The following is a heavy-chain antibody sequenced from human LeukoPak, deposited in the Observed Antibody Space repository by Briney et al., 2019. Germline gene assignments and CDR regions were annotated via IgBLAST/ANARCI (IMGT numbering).Heavy chain of an antibody. V-gene: IGHV3-48*03. CDR3: AKADGSGSYIDY. CDR1: GFTFSSYE. CDR2: ISSSGSTI. J-gene: IGHJ4*02. D-gene: IGHD3-10*01. Sequence: GGSLRLSCAASGFTFSSYEMNWVRQAPGKGLEWVSYISSSGSTIYYADSVKGRFTISRDNSKNTLYLQMNSLRAEDTAVYYCAKADGSGSYIDYWGQGTLVTVSS.